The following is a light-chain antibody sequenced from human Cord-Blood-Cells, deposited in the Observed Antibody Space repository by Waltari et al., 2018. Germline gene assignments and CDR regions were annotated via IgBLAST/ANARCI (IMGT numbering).Light chain of an antibody. V-gene: IGKV1-39*01. CDR2: AAS. Sequence: DLQMTQSPSSLSASVGDRVTITCRASQSISSNLNWYQQKPGKAPKLLIYAASTLQSGVPSRFSGSGSGTDFTLSISSLQPEDFSTYYCQQSYSTPRTFGGGTKVEMK. J-gene: IGKJ4*01. CDR1: QSISSN. CDR3: QQSYSTPRT.